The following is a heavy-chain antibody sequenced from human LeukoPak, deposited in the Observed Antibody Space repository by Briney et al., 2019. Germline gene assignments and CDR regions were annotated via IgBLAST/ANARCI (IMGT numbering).Heavy chain of an antibody. CDR1: GGSISSGDYS. D-gene: IGHD3-3*01. CDR2: IYYSGST. Sequence: PSETLSLTCTVSGGSISSGDYSWSWIRQPPGKGLEWIGYIYYSGSTYYNPSLKSRVTISVDTSKNQFSLKLSSVTAADTAVYYCARGDFWSGYYEGFDYWGQGTLVTVSS. V-gene: IGHV4-30-4*01. CDR3: ARGDFWSGYYEGFDY. J-gene: IGHJ4*02.